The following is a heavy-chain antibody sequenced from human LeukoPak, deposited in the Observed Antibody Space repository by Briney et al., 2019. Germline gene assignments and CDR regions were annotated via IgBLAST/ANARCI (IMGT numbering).Heavy chain of an antibody. J-gene: IGHJ6*02. D-gene: IGHD3-10*01. Sequence: PSETLSLTCTVSGDSTSSHYWSWIRQPPGKGLEWIGFVHSTGSTNYNPSLKSRVSLSVDTSKNQFSLNLNSVTAADTALYFCARLRGLYWAEEVKNYYHSMDVWGQGTTVTVSS. CDR2: VHSTGST. V-gene: IGHV4-59*08. CDR3: ARLRGLYWAEEVKNYYHSMDV. CDR1: GDSTSSHY.